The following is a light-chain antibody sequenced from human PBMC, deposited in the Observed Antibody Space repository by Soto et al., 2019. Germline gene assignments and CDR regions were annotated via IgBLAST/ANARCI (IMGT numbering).Light chain of an antibody. CDR3: QQYNSWPPYT. CDR1: QSVNTN. V-gene: IGKV3-15*01. CDR2: GAS. J-gene: IGKJ2*01. Sequence: EIVMTQSPATLTVSPGERVTLSCRASQSVNTNVAWYQQKVGQAPRLLIYGASTRATGIPARFSGSGSGTEFTLTISSIQSEDFTTYYCQQYNSWPPYTSGQGTKLEIK.